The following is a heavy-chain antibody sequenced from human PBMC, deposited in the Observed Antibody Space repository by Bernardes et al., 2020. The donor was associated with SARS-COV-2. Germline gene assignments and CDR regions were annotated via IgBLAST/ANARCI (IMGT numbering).Heavy chain of an antibody. CDR2: ISRTGYYK. CDR3: AREEFGGPAFDV. CDR1: GFSFSGYT. D-gene: IGHD3-10*01. V-gene: IGHV3-21*01. J-gene: IGHJ3*01. Sequence: GSSLKLSCEASGFSFSGYTMTWVRQAPGKGLEWVSAISRTGYYKYYADSLEGRFTISRDNAKDSLYLQMISLRADDTAIYYCAREEFGGPAFDVWGQGTVVTVSS.